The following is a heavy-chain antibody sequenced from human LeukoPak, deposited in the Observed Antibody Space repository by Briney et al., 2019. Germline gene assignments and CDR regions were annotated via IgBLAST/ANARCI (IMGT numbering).Heavy chain of an antibody. J-gene: IGHJ4*02. Sequence: PGGSLRLSCAASGFTFDDYAMHWVRQAPGKGLEWVFLISGDGGRTYADSVKGRFTISRDNSKNSLYLQMNSLRTEDTAWYYCAKIDYGDVFDYWGQGTLVTVSS. V-gene: IGHV3-43*02. CDR3: AKIDYGDVFDY. CDR2: ISGDGGRT. D-gene: IGHD4-17*01. CDR1: GFTFDDYA.